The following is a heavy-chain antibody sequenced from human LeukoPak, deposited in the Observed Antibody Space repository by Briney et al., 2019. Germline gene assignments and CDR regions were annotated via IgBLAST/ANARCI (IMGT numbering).Heavy chain of an antibody. D-gene: IGHD3-10*01. CDR2: IYTSGST. J-gene: IGHJ4*02. CDR3: ARDRLWFGEYYFDY. Sequence: SETLSLTCTVSGGSISSGSYYWSWIRQPAGKGLEWIGRIYTSGSTNYNPSLKSRVTISVDTSKNQFSLKLSSVTAADTAVYYCARDRLWFGEYYFDYWGQGTLVTVSS. CDR1: GGSISSGSYY. V-gene: IGHV4-61*02.